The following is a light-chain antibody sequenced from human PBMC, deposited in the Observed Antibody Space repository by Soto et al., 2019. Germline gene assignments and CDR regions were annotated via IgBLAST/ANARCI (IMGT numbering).Light chain of an antibody. CDR1: QSVSSSY. J-gene: IGKJ3*01. CDR3: QQYGSSRFT. CDR2: GAS. V-gene: IGKV3-20*01. Sequence: EIVLTQSPGTLSLSPEERATLSCRASQSVSSSYLAWYQQKPGQAPRLLIYGASSRATGIPDRFSGSGSGTDFPLTISRLEPEDFAAYYCQQYGSSRFTFGPGTKVDIK.